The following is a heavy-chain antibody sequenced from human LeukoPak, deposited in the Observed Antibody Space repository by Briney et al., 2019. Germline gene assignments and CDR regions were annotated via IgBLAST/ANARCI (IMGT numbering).Heavy chain of an antibody. J-gene: IGHJ1*01. D-gene: IGHD3-10*01. CDR1: GLTFSNYA. CDR3: ARDSAGLYYYGSGSPEYFQH. CDR2: ISGGGTNT. V-gene: IGHV3-23*01. Sequence: GGSLRLSCAASGLTFSNYAMSWVRQAPGQGLEWVSAISGGGTNTYYADSVKGRFTISRDDAKNSLYLQMNSLRSEDTAVYYCARDSAGLYYYGSGSPEYFQHWGQGTLVTVSS.